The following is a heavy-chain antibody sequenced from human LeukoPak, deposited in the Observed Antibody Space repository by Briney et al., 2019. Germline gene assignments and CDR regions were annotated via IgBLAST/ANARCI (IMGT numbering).Heavy chain of an antibody. CDR2: INHSGST. D-gene: IGHD3-22*01. CDR3: ARADYYDSSVFDY. CDR1: GGSFSDYW. J-gene: IGHJ4*02. V-gene: IGHV4-34*01. Sequence: SETLSLTCAVYGGSFSDYWWTWIRQSPGKGLEWIGEINHSGSTNYNPSLKSRVTISVDTSKNQFSLKLSSVTAADTAVYYCARADYYDSSVFDYWGQGTLVTVSS.